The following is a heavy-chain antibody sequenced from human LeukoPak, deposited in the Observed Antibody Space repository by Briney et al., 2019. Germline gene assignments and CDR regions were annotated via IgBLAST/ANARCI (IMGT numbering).Heavy chain of an antibody. V-gene: IGHV4-59*08. J-gene: IGHJ4*02. Sequence: SETLSLTCTVSGGSISSYYWSWIRQPPGKGLEWIGYIYYSGGTNYNPSLKSRVTISVDTSKNQFSLKLSSVTAADTAVYYCARQAAADPYYFDYWGQGTLVTVSS. CDR3: ARQAAADPYYFDY. CDR1: GGSISSYY. CDR2: IYYSGGT. D-gene: IGHD6-13*01.